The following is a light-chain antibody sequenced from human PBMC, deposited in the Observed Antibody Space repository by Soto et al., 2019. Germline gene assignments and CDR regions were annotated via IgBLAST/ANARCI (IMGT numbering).Light chain of an antibody. CDR1: SSDVGAYKF. CDR3: SSWTRSSTVV. CDR2: DVS. Sequence: QSALTQPASVSGSPGQSITISCTGTSSDVGAYKFVTWYQQHPGKAPKLMIYDVSNRPSGVSNRFSGSKSGNTASLTISGLQAEDEADYYCSSWTRSSTVVFGGGTKVTVL. J-gene: IGLJ2*01. V-gene: IGLV2-14*03.